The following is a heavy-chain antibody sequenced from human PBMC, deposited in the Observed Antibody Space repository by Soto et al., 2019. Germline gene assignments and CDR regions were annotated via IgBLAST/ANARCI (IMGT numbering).Heavy chain of an antibody. J-gene: IGHJ4*02. CDR1: GFSVTNNY. Sequence: EVQVVESGGGLVQPGGSLRLSCAACGFSVTNNYMNWVRQAPGKGLEWVSIIDIGGNTYYADSVKDRCTISRDNSRHTLYLHMDSLRAEDTAVYYCARGRGSTGYLGREHYFDYWGQGTLVTVSP. D-gene: IGHD2-2*01. CDR3: ARGRGSTGYLGREHYFDY. V-gene: IGHV3-66*01. CDR2: IDIGGNT.